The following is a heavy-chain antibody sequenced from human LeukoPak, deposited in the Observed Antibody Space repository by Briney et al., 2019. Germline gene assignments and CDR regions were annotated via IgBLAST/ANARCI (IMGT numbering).Heavy chain of an antibody. Sequence: SETLSLTCTVSGGSISSYHWSWVRQPPGKGLEWIGYVSYSGSTDYNPSLKSRVIISIDTPKNQFSLRLSSVTAADTAVYYCARENDRYGRIDYWGQGTQVTVSS. CDR1: GGSISSYH. CDR3: ARENDRYGRIDY. V-gene: IGHV4-59*01. J-gene: IGHJ4*02. D-gene: IGHD5-18*01. CDR2: VSYSGST.